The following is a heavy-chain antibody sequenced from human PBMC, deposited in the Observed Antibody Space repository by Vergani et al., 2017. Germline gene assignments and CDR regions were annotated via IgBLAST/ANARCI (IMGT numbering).Heavy chain of an antibody. Sequence: QVQLVQSGAEVKKPGASVKVSCKASGYTFTGYYMHWVRQAPGQGREWMGWINPNSGGTNYAQKFQGRVTMTRDRSISTAYMELSRLRSDGTAAYYCAREEQWLVQGPDYWGQGTLVTVAS. CDR2: INPNSGGT. J-gene: IGHJ4*02. CDR3: AREEQWLVQGPDY. CDR1: GYTFTGYY. V-gene: IGHV1-2*02. D-gene: IGHD6-19*01.